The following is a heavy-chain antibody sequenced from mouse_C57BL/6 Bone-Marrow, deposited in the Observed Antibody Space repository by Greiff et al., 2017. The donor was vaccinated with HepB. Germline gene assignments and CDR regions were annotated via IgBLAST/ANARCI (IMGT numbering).Heavy chain of an antibody. CDR1: GFSLTSYA. CDR3: ARGTDYRPSTWFAY. J-gene: IGHJ3*01. D-gene: IGHD5-5*01. Sequence: VQGVESGPGLVAPSQRLSITCTVSGFSLTSYAISWVRQPPGKGLEWLGVIWTGGGTNYNSALKSRLSISKDNSKSQVFLKMNSLQTDDTARYYCARGTDYRPSTWFAYWGQGTLVTVSA. CDR2: IWTGGGT. V-gene: IGHV2-9-1*01.